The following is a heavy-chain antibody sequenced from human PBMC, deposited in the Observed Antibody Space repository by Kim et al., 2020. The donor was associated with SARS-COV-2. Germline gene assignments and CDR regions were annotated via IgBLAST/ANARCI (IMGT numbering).Heavy chain of an antibody. J-gene: IGHJ5*02. CDR1: GYTFTSYD. CDR2: MNPNSGNT. V-gene: IGHV1-8*01. CDR3: AGGPLWFGESLSWFDP. D-gene: IGHD3-10*01. Sequence: ASVKVSCKASGYTFTSYDINWVRQATGQGLEWMGWMNPNSGNTGYAQKFQGRVTMTRNTSISTAYMELSSLRSEDTAVYYCAGGPLWFGESLSWFDPWGQGTLVTVSS.